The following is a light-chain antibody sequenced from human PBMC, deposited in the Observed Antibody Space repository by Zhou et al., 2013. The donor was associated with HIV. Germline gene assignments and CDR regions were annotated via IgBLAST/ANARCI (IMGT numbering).Light chain of an antibody. V-gene: IGKV2-28*01. CDR2: LGS. J-gene: IGKJ4*01. CDR3: LHGSHSIT. Sequence: DIVMTQSPLSLPVTPGEPASISCRSSQSLLHSNGYNYLDWYLQKPGQSPQLLIYLGSNRASGVPDRFSGSGSGTDFTLKISRVEAEDVAVYYCLHGSHSITFGGGTKVEIK. CDR1: QSLLHSNGYNY.